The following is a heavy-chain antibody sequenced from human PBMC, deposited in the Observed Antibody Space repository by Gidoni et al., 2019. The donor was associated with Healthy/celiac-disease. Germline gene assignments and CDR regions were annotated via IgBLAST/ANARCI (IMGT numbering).Heavy chain of an antibody. J-gene: IGHJ6*03. CDR2: SRSKAYGGTT. D-gene: IGHD3-22*01. CDR3: TRKLVVRRDYYYMDV. Sequence: EVQLVESGGGLVQPGRSLRLSCTASGFTFGDYAMSWFRQAPGKGLEWVGFSRSKAYGGTTEYAASVKGRFTISRDDSKSIAYLQMNSLKTEDTAVYYCTRKLVVRRDYYYMDVWGKGTTVTVSS. V-gene: IGHV3-49*03. CDR1: GFTFGDYA.